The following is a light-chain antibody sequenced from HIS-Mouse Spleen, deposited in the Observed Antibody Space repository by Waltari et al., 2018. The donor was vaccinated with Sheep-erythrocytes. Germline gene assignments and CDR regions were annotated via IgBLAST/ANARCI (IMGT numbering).Light chain of an antibody. CDR2: EGS. CDR3: CSYAGSSTPWV. Sequence: QSALTQPASVSGSPGKSITIPCTGTSNDVGSYNLVSWYKQHHGKAPKLMIYEGSKLPSGVSNRFSGSKSGNTASLTISGLQAEDEADYYCCSYAGSSTPWVFGGGTKLTVL. CDR1: SNDVGSYNL. J-gene: IGLJ3*02. V-gene: IGLV2-23*01.